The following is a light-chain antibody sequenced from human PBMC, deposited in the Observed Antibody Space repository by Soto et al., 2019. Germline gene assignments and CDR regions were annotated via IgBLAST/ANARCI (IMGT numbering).Light chain of an antibody. CDR1: SSDIGGYNY. CDR2: DVS. J-gene: IGLJ1*01. Sequence: QSALPQPASVSGSPGQSITISCTGTSSDIGGYNYVSWYQQHPGKAPKLLIYDVSNRPSGISNRFSGSKSGNTASLTISGLQADDEADYYCSSYTTSSTRVFGTGTKLTVL. V-gene: IGLV2-14*03. CDR3: SSYTTSSTRV.